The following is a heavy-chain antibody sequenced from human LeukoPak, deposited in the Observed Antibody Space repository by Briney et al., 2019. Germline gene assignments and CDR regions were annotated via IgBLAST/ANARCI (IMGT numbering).Heavy chain of an antibody. CDR2: INTNTGNP. CDR1: GGTFSSYA. J-gene: IGHJ3*01. Sequence: ASVKVSCKASGGTFSSYAISWVRQAPGQGLEWMGWINTNTGNPTYAQDFTGRFVFSLDTSVSTAYLQISSLKAEDTAVYYCARLYWYYYDNGPGGSDAFDFWGQGTMVTVSS. D-gene: IGHD3-22*01. V-gene: IGHV7-4-1*02. CDR3: ARLYWYYYDNGPGGSDAFDF.